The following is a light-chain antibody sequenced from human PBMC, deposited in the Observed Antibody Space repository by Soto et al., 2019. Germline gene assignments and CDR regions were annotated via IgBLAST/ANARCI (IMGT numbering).Light chain of an antibody. CDR2: EVS. CDR3: HQRSSWPIT. J-gene: IGKJ5*01. CDR1: QGVSSH. V-gene: IGKV1-9*01. Sequence: IQLSQFPCSLSASVXXRVTXTCPASQGVSSHLAWHQQKPGKAPKXXIYEVSTLQSGVPSRFSGSGSGTDFTLTISSLQPEDFAVYYCHQRSSWPITFGQGTRLEIK.